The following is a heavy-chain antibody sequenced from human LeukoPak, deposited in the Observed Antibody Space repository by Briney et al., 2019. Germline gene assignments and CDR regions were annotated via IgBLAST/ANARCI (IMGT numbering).Heavy chain of an antibody. D-gene: IGHD1-26*01. CDR1: GFTFSSYA. Sequence: GGSLRLSCAASGFTFSSYAMHWVRQAPGKGLEWVGRIKSKTDGGTTDYAAPVKGRFTISRDDSKNTLYLQMNSLKTEDTAVYYCTTFIVGAPPDWGQGTLVTVSS. CDR2: IKSKTDGGTT. V-gene: IGHV3-15*01. J-gene: IGHJ4*02. CDR3: TTFIVGAPPD.